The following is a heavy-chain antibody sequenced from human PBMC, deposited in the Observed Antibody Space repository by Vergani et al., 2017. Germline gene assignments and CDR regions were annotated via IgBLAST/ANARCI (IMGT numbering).Heavy chain of an antibody. CDR2: IYYSGST. CDR1: NDSVSNTFYY. D-gene: IGHD2-8*01. CDR3: TRHWAVVDAINLFDP. Sequence: QVQLQESGPGLVKPSETLSLTCTVSNDSVSNTFYYWGWIRQTPGKGLEWIGSIYYSGSTYYNPSLESRVTMSVVTSKSQFYLKLSTVTAADTAVYYCTRHWAVVDAINLFDPCVQGTLVTVSS. V-gene: IGHV4-39*01. J-gene: IGHJ5*02.